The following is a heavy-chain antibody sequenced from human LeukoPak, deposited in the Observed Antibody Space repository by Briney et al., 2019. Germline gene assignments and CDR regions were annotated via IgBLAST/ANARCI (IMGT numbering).Heavy chain of an antibody. CDR3: AIADATIGGAF. J-gene: IGHJ3*01. D-gene: IGHD3-16*01. CDR2: ISGTADSK. V-gene: IGHV3-23*01. Sequence: GGSLRHSCAAPRVIFRNYAMSWGRHAPGRGLECRSLISGTADSKYYADSVKGGFTISRDNPRSTQYMEITILRAEDTAVYYCAIADATIGGAF. CDR1: RVIFRNYA.